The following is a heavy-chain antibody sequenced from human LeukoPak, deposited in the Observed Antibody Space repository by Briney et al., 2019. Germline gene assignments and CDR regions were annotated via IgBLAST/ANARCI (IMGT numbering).Heavy chain of an antibody. V-gene: IGHV4-34*01. CDR3: AREYSSGSDY. CDR1: GGSFSGYY. D-gene: IGHD6-19*01. Sequence: SETLSLACAVYGGSFSGYYWSWIRQPPGKGLEWSGEINHSGSTNYNPSLKSRVTISVDTSKNQFSLKLSSVTAADTAVYYCAREYSSGSDYWGQGTLVTVSS. CDR2: INHSGST. J-gene: IGHJ4*02.